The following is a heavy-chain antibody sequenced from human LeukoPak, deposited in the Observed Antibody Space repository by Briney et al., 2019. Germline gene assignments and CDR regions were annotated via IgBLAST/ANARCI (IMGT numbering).Heavy chain of an antibody. J-gene: IGHJ4*02. Sequence: PGGSLRLSCAASGFTFSSYSMNWVRQAPGKGLEWVSLISGDGGSTYYADSVKGRFTISRDNSKNSLYLQMNSLRAEDTALYYCAKDSGYNWVELDYWGQGTLVTVSS. V-gene: IGHV3-43*02. D-gene: IGHD1-1*01. CDR2: ISGDGGST. CDR1: GFTFSSYS. CDR3: AKDSGYNWVELDY.